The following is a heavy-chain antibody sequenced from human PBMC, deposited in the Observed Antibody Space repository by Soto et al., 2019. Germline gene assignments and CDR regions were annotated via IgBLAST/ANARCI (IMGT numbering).Heavy chain of an antibody. CDR1: RLTSTIYA. D-gene: IGHD5-12*01. CDR2: IIPIFGTA. CDR3: AREGMATRPRYYYSGMDV. V-gene: IGHV1-69*13. J-gene: IGHJ6*02. Sequence: AVKVSCNASRLTSTIYATTWVRQAPRQGRESMGGIIPIFGTANYAQKFQGRVTITADESTSTASMELSSLRSEDTAVYYCAREGMATRPRYYYSGMDVRGQGTTVTVSS.